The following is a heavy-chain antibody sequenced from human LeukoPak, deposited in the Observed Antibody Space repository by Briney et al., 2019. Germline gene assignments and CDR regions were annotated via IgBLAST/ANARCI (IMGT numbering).Heavy chain of an antibody. CDR1: GFTFSSYS. CDR3: ARDLRGYSYGPDY. Sequence: GGSLRLSCAASGFTFSSYSMNWVRQAPGKGLEWVSSISSSSSYIYYADSVKGRFTISRDNAKNSLYLQMNSVRAEDTAVYYCARDLRGYSYGPDYWGQGTLVTVSS. D-gene: IGHD5-18*01. J-gene: IGHJ4*02. V-gene: IGHV3-21*01. CDR2: ISSSSSYI.